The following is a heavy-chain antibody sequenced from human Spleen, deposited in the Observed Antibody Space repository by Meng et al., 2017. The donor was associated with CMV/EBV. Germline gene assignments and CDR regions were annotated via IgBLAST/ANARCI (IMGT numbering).Heavy chain of an antibody. D-gene: IGHD3-10*01. Sequence: TCTVSGGSISSADYYWSWIRQPPGKGMDWIGYIFYSGSTYYNPFFKSRLTISIDTSKNHFSLMLSSVTAADTAMYYCARGLGNNWFDPWGQGTLVTVSS. CDR1: GGSISSADYY. V-gene: IGHV4-30-4*08. CDR2: IFYSGST. CDR3: ARGLGNNWFDP. J-gene: IGHJ5*02.